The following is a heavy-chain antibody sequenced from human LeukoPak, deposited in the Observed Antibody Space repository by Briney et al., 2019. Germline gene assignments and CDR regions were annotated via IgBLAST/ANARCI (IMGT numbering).Heavy chain of an antibody. V-gene: IGHV1-18*01. Sequence: ASVKVSCKASGYTFTSYGISWVRQAPGQGLEWMGWISAYNGNTNYAQKLQGRVTMTTDTSTSTAYMELRSLRSDDTAVYYCARENAVTIFGVDPFDYWGQGTLVTVSS. CDR3: ARENAVTIFGVDPFDY. D-gene: IGHD3-3*01. J-gene: IGHJ4*02. CDR1: GYTFTSYG. CDR2: ISAYNGNT.